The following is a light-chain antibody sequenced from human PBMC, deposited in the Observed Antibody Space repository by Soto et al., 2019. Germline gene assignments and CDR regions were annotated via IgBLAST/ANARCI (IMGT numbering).Light chain of an antibody. Sequence: HSALTQLASGYGPPGQSITISCTGTNIDVGSYNLVSWYQQHSGKAPKLMIYEVSQRPSGVSNRFSGSKSGNTASLTISGLQAEDEADYYCCSFAGTSTYVFGSGTKVTVL. J-gene: IGLJ1*01. V-gene: IGLV2-23*02. CDR3: CSFAGTSTYV. CDR1: NIDVGSYNL. CDR2: EVS.